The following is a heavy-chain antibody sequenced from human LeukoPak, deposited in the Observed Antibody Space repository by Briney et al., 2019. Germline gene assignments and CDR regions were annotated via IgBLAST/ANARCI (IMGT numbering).Heavy chain of an antibody. CDR2: IYHSEST. J-gene: IGHJ4*02. Sequence: PTETLSLTFAVSGYSITSGYYWAWIRQPPGKGLEWIGNIYHSESTYYNASIKSRVTISVDTSKNQFSLKLSSVTTADTAVYYCARRYSNYFFDYWGQGTLVTVSS. CDR1: GYSITSGYY. D-gene: IGHD4-11*01. V-gene: IGHV4-38-2*01. CDR3: ARRYSNYFFDY.